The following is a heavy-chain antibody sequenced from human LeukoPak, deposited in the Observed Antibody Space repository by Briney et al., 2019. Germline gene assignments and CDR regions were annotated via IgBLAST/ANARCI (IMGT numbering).Heavy chain of an antibody. V-gene: IGHV4-39*01. CDR2: IYYSGST. D-gene: IGHD3/OR15-3a*01. J-gene: IGHJ4*02. CDR3: ARQTGSGLFILP. Sequence: SETLSLTCTVSGGSISSNNYYWGWIRQPPGKGLEWIGSIYYSGSTYHNPTLKSRVTISVDTSKNQISLRLTSVTATDTAIYYCARQTGSGLFILPGGQGTLVTVSS. CDR1: GGSISSNNYY.